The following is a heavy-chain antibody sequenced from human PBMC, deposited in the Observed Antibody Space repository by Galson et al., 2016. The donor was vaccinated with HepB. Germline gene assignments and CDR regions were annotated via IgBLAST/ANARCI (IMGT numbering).Heavy chain of an antibody. CDR1: GFTFSNYA. CDR3: AEAGSGWYGRAGYSDL. V-gene: IGHV3-23*01. Sequence: SLRLSCAASGFTFSNYAMNWVRQTPGKGLEWVTGISGSGGRTFYADSVKGRFAISRDNSKKALYLQMNNLRDEDTAEYFCAEAGSGWYGRAGYSDLWGRGPLVTVS. CDR2: ISGSGGRT. J-gene: IGHJ2*01. D-gene: IGHD6-19*01.